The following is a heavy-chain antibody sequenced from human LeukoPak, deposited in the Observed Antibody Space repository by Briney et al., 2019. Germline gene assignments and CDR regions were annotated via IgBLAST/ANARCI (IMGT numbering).Heavy chain of an antibody. Sequence: PSETLSLTCTVSGGSISSSNYYWGWIRQPPGKGLEWIASIYYSGSIYYNPYLKSRVTISVDTSKTQFSLKLTSVAAADTAVYYCARQRGYCSGGSCYGMFDYWGQGTLVTVSS. V-gene: IGHV4-39*01. CDR1: GGSISSSNYY. CDR2: IYYSGSI. D-gene: IGHD2-15*01. CDR3: ARQRGYCSGGSCYGMFDY. J-gene: IGHJ4*02.